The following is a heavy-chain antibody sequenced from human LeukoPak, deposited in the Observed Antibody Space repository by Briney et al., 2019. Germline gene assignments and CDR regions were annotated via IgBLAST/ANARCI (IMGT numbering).Heavy chain of an antibody. Sequence: GGSLRLSCAASGFTFSSYEMNWIRQAPGKGLEWVSYISRSGSTIYYPDSVKSRFTISRDNAKNSLDLQMNILRGEDTAVYYCAELGITMIGGVWGKGTTVTISS. V-gene: IGHV3-48*03. J-gene: IGHJ6*04. CDR1: GFTFSSYE. D-gene: IGHD3-10*02. CDR3: AELGITMIGGV. CDR2: ISRSGSTI.